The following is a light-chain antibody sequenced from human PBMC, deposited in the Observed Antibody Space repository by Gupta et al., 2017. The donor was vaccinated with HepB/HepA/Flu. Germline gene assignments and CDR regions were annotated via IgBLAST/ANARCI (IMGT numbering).Light chain of an antibody. CDR3: QQDGGSII. CDR2: GSS. Sequence: EIVLTQSPGTLSLSPGERATLSCRASQSVSDSYLAWYQQKPGQAPRLLIYGSSGSATGVPDRFSGSASGTDFTLTSSRRETEDFAVYYGQQDGGSIIFGHGTKVDIK. J-gene: IGKJ3*01. CDR1: QSVSDSY. V-gene: IGKV3-20*01.